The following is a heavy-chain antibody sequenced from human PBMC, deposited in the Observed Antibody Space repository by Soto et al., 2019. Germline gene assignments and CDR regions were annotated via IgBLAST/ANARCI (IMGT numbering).Heavy chain of an antibody. V-gene: IGHV1-58*01. CDR1: GFTFTSSA. CDR3: AADKGHSSGWYFYYYGMDV. CDR2: IVVGSGNT. Sequence: SVKVSCKASGFTFTSSAVQWVRQARGQRLEWIGWIVVGSGNTNYAQKFQERVTITRDMSTSTAYMELSSLRSEDTAVYYCAADKGHSSGWYFYYYGMDVWGQGTTVTVSS. J-gene: IGHJ6*02. D-gene: IGHD6-19*01.